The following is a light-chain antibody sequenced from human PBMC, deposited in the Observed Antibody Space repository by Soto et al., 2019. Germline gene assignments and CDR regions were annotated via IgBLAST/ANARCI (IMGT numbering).Light chain of an antibody. V-gene: IGKV1-6*01. Sequence: ATQMTQSPSSLSASVGDRITITCRASRHIGSDVSWYQQKPGKAPTRLIYAASKLQSGVPSRFRGSRSGTEFTLTVSSLQPEDFATYYCLQDHDDSWTFGQGTKVDI. CDR3: LQDHDDSWT. CDR1: RHIGSD. CDR2: AAS. J-gene: IGKJ1*01.